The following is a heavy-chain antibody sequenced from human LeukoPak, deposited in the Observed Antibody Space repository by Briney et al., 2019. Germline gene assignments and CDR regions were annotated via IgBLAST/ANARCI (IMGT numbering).Heavy chain of an antibody. V-gene: IGHV3-23*01. J-gene: IGHJ3*02. Sequence: GGSLRLSCAASGFTFRTYAMSWVRQAPGKGLEWVSGISDSGDGTYYAESVKGRFTISRDNSKNTVFLQMNSLRADDTAVYYCARERPRASIEDAFDIWGQGTMVTVSS. D-gene: IGHD2-21*01. CDR1: GFTFRTYA. CDR2: ISDSGDGT. CDR3: ARERPRASIEDAFDI.